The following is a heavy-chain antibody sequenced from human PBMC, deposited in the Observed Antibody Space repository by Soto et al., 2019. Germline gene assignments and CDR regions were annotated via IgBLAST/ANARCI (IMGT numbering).Heavy chain of an antibody. V-gene: IGHV3-30*18. CDR1: GFTFSDFG. CDR2: ISYDGSSP. Sequence: QVQLVESGGGVVQPGRSLTVSCAASGFTFSDFGMHWVRQAPGKGLEWVAVISYDGSSPYYAESVKGRFTISRDNSKNTLYLHMNSLGTDDTAVYYCAKLAVSGAGSSPIDYWGQGTLFAVSS. D-gene: IGHD1-26*01. J-gene: IGHJ4*02. CDR3: AKLAVSGAGSSPIDY.